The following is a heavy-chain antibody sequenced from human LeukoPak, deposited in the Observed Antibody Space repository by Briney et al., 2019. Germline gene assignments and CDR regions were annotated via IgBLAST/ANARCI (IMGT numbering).Heavy chain of an antibody. CDR3: ARDRDIVVVPAAIPRSSLVY. V-gene: IGHV3-30*19. J-gene: IGHJ4*02. Sequence: GGSLRLSCAASGFTFSSYGMHWVRQAPGKGLEWVAVISYDGSNKYYADSVKGRFTISRDNSKNTLYLQMNSLRAEDTAVYYCARDRDIVVVPAAIPRSSLVYWGQGTLVTVSS. CDR1: GFTFSSYG. CDR2: ISYDGSNK. D-gene: IGHD2-2*01.